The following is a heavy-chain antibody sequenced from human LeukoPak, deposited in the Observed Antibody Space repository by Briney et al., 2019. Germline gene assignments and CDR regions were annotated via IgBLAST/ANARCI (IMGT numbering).Heavy chain of an antibody. CDR3: AKGFTAAGFDY. Sequence: GGSLRLSCAASGFTFSSYAMSWVRQAPGKGLEWVSAISGSGGSTYYADSVKGRFTISRDNSKNTLYLQMHSVRAEATAVYYCAKGFTAAGFDYGGQGTLVTVSA. D-gene: IGHD6-25*01. CDR1: GFTFSSYA. J-gene: IGHJ4*02. V-gene: IGHV3-23*01. CDR2: ISGSGGST.